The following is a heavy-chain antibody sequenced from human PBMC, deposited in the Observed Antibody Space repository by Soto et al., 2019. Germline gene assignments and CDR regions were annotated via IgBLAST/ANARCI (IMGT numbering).Heavy chain of an antibody. D-gene: IGHD6-19*01. CDR2: ISAYNGNT. CDR3: ASDVPGSGVPLWDY. CDR1: GYTFTHYG. J-gene: IGHJ4*02. Sequence: QIQLVQSGAEMKKPGASVKVSCKPSGYTFTHYGVSWLRQAPGQGLEWMGWISAYNGNTDYAHKFQGRVALTTDTSTSTTYMELRGLSPDDTAVYYCASDVPGSGVPLWDYWGQGTLVSVSS. V-gene: IGHV1-18*04.